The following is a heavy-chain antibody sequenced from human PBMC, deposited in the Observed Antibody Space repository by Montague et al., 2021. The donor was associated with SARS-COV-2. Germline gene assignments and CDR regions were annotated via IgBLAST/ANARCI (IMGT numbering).Heavy chain of an antibody. D-gene: IGHD5-12*01. J-gene: IGHJ4*02. V-gene: IGHV4-39*07. Sequence: SETLSLTCTVSGGSISSSNYFWVWIRQPPGKGLERIGSIYFGGATYYNSSLKSRVTISVDTSNNQFSLKLTSVTAAGTAVSWCARVVGKGFSGYGTGGGFDYWGQGTLVSVSS. CDR3: ARVVGKGFSGYGTGGGFDY. CDR1: GGSISSSNYF. CDR2: IYFGGAT.